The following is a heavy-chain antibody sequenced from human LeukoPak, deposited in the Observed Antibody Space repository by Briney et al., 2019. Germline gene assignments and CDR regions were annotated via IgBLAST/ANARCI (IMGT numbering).Heavy chain of an antibody. CDR1: GFTFSSYA. D-gene: IGHD7-27*01. CDR2: IRVSGST. V-gene: IGHV3-23*01. CDR3: AKGTGDTAYYFDF. J-gene: IGHJ4*02. Sequence: GGSLRLSCTTSGFTFSSYALSWVRQAPGKGLEWVSGIRVSGSTYYPDSVTGRFTISRDNSEDTLYLQMSGLRAEDTAIYYCAKGTGDTAYYFDFWGQGVLVTVSS.